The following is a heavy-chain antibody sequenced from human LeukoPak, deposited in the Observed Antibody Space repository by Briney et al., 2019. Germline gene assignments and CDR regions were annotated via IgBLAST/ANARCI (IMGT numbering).Heavy chain of an antibody. CDR2: IYGGHSA. J-gene: IGHJ3*01. Sequence: GGSLRLSCAASGFTVSTVYMTWVRQAPGKGLEWVSVIYGGHSAYYADSVKDRFTISRDNPKNTLNLQMNSLRAEDTAVYYCAREIGQLGGAFDVWGQGTMVTVSS. D-gene: IGHD7-27*01. CDR3: AREIGQLGGAFDV. V-gene: IGHV3-53*01. CDR1: GFTVSTVY.